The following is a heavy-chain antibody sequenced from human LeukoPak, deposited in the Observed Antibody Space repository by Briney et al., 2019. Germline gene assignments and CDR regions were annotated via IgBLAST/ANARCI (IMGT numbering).Heavy chain of an antibody. J-gene: IGHJ4*02. Sequence: SETLSLTCTVSGCSISGHYWSWIRQPPGKGLEWIGFVSYSGNTNYNPSLNGRVTISLDTSKSQFSLSINSVTAADTAVYFCASGGASSRYFGYWGQGTLVTVSS. CDR3: ASGGASSRYFGY. CDR1: GCSISGHY. V-gene: IGHV4-59*11. CDR2: VSYSGNT. D-gene: IGHD1-26*01.